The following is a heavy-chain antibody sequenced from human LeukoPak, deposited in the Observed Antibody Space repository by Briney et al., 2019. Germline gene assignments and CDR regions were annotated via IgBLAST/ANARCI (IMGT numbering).Heavy chain of an antibody. Sequence: PGRSLRLSCAASGFTFSTFGIHWVRQAPGKGLEWVAAISPDGNNEYYTDSVKGRFTTSRDNSKNMIYLQMNSLRGEDSAVYYCAKVNNYDDYWGQGTLVTVSS. D-gene: IGHD1/OR15-1a*01. CDR1: GFTFSTFG. CDR2: ISPDGNNE. J-gene: IGHJ4*02. V-gene: IGHV3-30*18. CDR3: AKVNNYDDY.